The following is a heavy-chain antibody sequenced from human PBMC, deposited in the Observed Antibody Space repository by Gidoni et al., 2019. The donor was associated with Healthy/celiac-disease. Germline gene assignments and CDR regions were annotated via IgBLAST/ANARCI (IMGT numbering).Heavy chain of an antibody. Sequence: MNWVRQAPGKGLEWVSSISSSSSYIYYADSVKGRFTISRDNAKNSLYLQMNSLGAEDTAVDYCARDPLRGYGSNLRAFDIWGQGTMVTVSS. D-gene: IGHD3-10*01. J-gene: IGHJ3*02. CDR3: ARDPLRGYGSNLRAFDI. V-gene: IGHV3-21*01. CDR2: ISSSSSYI.